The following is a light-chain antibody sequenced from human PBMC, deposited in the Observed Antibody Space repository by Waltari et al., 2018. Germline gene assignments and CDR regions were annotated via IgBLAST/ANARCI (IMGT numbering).Light chain of an antibody. J-gene: IGLJ3*02. Sequence: QSALTQPRSVSGSPGQSATISCAGTSNAVGNYNYVSWYQQHPGKAPKLMINDVNKRPSGVPDRFSGSKSGNTASLTISGLQTEDEADYYCCSYAGSYTWVFGGGTKLTVL. CDR1: SNAVGNYNY. V-gene: IGLV2-11*01. CDR2: DVN. CDR3: CSYAGSYTWV.